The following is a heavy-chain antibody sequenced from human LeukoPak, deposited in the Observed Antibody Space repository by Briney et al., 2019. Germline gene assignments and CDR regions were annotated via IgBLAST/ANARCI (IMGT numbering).Heavy chain of an antibody. CDR1: GGSFSGYY. CDR2: INHSGST. D-gene: IGHD3-10*01. J-gene: IGHJ4*02. CDR3: ARAGDTGNFDY. Sequence: SETLSLTCAVYGGSFSGYYWSWIRQPPGKGLEWIGEINHSGSTNYNPSLKSRVTISVDTSKNQFSLKLSSVTAADTAVYYCARAGDTGNFDYWGQGTLVTVSS. V-gene: IGHV4-34*01.